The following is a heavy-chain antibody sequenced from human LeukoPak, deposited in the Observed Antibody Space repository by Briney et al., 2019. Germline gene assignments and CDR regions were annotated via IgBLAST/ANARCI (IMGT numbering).Heavy chain of an antibody. D-gene: IGHD3-10*01. V-gene: IGHV4-59*12. Sequence: SETLSLTCTVSGGSISSYYWSWIRQPPGKGLEWIGYIYYSGSTNYNPSLKSRVTISVDTSKNQFSLKLSSVTAADTAVYYCAITPVYGSGSYLFDYYYYMDVWGKGTTVTISS. CDR1: GGSISSYY. J-gene: IGHJ6*03. CDR2: IYYSGST. CDR3: AITPVYGSGSYLFDYYYYMDV.